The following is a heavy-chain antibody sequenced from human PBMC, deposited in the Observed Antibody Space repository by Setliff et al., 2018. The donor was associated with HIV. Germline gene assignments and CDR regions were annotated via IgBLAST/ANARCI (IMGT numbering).Heavy chain of an antibody. Sequence: PSETLSLTCAVYGGSFSGYYWSWIRQPPGKGLEWIGEINHSGSTNYNPSLKSRVTISVDTSKNQFSLKLSSVTAADTAVYYCARGCFDWLLSSYYFDYWGQGTLVTVS. CDR1: GGSFSGYY. CDR3: ARGCFDWLLSSYYFDY. J-gene: IGHJ4*02. D-gene: IGHD3-9*01. CDR2: INHSGST. V-gene: IGHV4-34*01.